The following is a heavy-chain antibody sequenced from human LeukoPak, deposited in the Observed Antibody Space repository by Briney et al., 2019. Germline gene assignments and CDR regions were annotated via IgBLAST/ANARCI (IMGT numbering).Heavy chain of an antibody. CDR3: ARPLDSYYYYYMDV. J-gene: IGHJ6*03. V-gene: IGHV1-2*02. CDR2: IKPNSGDT. D-gene: IGHD3-9*01. Sequence: ASVKVSCKSSGYTFTAYSMHWVRQAPGQGLAWMGWIKPNSGDTNYAQKFQGRVTMTRDTSISTAYMELSRLRSDDTAVYYCARPLDSYYYYYMDVWGKGTTVTVSS. CDR1: GYTFTAYS.